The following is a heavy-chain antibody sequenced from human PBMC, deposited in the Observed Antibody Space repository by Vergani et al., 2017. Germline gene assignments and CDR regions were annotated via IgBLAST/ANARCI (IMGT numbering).Heavy chain of an antibody. J-gene: IGHJ4*02. Sequence: QVQLVESGGGVVQPGGSLRLSCAASGFTFSSYGMHWVRQAPGKGLEWVAFIRYDGSNKYYADSVKGRFTISRDNSKNTLYLQMNSLRAEDTAVYYCAKGKYRIAVAGGCDYWGQGCLVTVSS. CDR2: IRYDGSNK. CDR1: GFTFSSYG. D-gene: IGHD6-19*01. CDR3: AKGKYRIAVAGGCDY. V-gene: IGHV3-30*02.